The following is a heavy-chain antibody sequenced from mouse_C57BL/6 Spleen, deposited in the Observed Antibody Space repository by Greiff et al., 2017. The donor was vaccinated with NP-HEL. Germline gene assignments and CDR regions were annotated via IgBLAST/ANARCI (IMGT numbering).Heavy chain of an antibody. J-gene: IGHJ3*01. CDR2: INPGSGGT. CDR1: GYAFTNYL. V-gene: IGHV1-54*01. CDR3: AGIERGGEFAD. Sequence: QVQLQQSGAELVRPGTSVKVSCKASGYAFTNYLIEWVKQRPGQGLEWIGVINPGSGGTNYNEKFKGKATLTADKSSSTAYMQLSSLTSADAAVYVCAGIERGGEFADWGKGTLVTVSA.